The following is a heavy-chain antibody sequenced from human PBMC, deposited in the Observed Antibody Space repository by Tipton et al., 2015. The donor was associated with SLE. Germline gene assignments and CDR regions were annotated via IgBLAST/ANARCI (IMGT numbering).Heavy chain of an antibody. CDR3: AKVGIAARLVTPGGYFDY. CDR1: GFTFSSYG. Sequence: SLRLSCAASGFTFSSYGMHWVRQAPGKGLEWVAFIRYDASNKYYADSVKGRFTISRDNSKNTLYLQMNSLRAEDTAVYYCAKVGIAARLVTPGGYFDYWGQGTLVTVSS. V-gene: IGHV3-30*02. J-gene: IGHJ4*02. CDR2: IRYDASNK. D-gene: IGHD6-6*01.